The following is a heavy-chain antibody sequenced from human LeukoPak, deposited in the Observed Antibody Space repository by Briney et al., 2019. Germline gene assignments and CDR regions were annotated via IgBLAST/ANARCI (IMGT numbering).Heavy chain of an antibody. Sequence: SETLSLTCTVSGGSISSYYWSWIRQPPGKGLEWIGYIFYTGSTNYNPSLKSRVTISVLTSKNRFSLKLSSVTAADTAVYYCATLTGGDDAFDIWGQGTMVTVPS. J-gene: IGHJ3*02. CDR3: ATLTGGDDAFDI. D-gene: IGHD4-23*01. CDR2: IFYTGST. CDR1: GGSISSYY. V-gene: IGHV4-59*01.